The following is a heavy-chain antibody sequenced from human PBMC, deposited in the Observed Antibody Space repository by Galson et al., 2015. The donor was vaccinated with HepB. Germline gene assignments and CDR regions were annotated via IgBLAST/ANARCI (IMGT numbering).Heavy chain of an antibody. CDR3: AREAPYREFDY. CDR2: ISSDGSST. D-gene: IGHD1-26*01. Sequence: SLRLSCAASGFTFSSYWMHWVRQAPGKGLVWVSRISSDGSSTNYADSVKGRFTISRDNAKKTLYLQMNSLRVEDTAVYYCAREAPYREFDYWGQGTLVTVSS. V-gene: IGHV3-74*01. CDR1: GFTFSSYW. J-gene: IGHJ4*02.